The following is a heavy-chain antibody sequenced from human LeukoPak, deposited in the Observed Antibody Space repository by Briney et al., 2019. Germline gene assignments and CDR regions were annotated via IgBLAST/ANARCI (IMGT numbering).Heavy chain of an antibody. V-gene: IGHV3-23*01. CDR3: AKSQRVRVPAATFDY. D-gene: IGHD2-2*01. J-gene: IGHJ4*02. CDR1: GFTFSTYA. Sequence: GGSLRLSCAASGFTFSTYAMRWVRQAPGKGLEWVSVISGSGGSTYYADSVKGRFTISRDNSKNTLYLQMNSLRAEDTAVYYCAKSQRVRVPAATFDYWGQGTLVTVSS. CDR2: ISGSGGST.